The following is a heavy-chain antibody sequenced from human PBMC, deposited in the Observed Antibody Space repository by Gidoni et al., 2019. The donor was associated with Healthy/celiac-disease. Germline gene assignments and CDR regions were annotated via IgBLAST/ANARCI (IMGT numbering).Heavy chain of an antibody. CDR3: ATGGNSRVLDY. CDR2: ISSNGGST. CDR1: GFTFSSYA. Sequence: EVQLVESGGGLVQPGGSLRLSCAASGFTFSSYAMHWVRQAPGKGLEYVSAISSNGGSTYYANSVKGRFTISRDNSKNTLYLQMGSLRAEDMAVYYCATGGNSRVLDYWGQGTLVTVSS. J-gene: IGHJ4*02. V-gene: IGHV3-64*01. D-gene: IGHD2-21*02.